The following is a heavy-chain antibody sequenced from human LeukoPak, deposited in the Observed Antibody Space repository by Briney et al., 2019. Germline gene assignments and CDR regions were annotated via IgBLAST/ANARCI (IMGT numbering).Heavy chain of an antibody. D-gene: IGHD3-22*01. J-gene: IGHJ4*02. CDR1: GFTFSSYS. CDR2: ISSSSSYI. V-gene: IGHV3-21*01. CDR3: ARSYYDSSGYLDY. Sequence: GGSLRLSCAASGFTFSSYSMNWVRQAPGKGLEWVSSISSSSSYIYYADSVKGRFTISRDNAKNSLYLQVNSLRAEDTAVYYCARSYYDSSGYLDYWGQGTLATVSS.